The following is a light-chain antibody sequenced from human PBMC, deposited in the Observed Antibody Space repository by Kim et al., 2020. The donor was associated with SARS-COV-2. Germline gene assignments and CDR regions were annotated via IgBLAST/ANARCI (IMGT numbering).Light chain of an antibody. J-gene: IGKJ4*01. CDR1: QSLNHF. CDR3: QQRSNWPPT. Sequence: LSPGERATLACRASQSLNHFLAWYQHRPGQAPRLLIYDASSRAADIPARFSGSGSGTDFTLNISSLEPEDFAVYYCQQRSNWPPTFGGGTKVDIK. CDR2: DAS. V-gene: IGKV3-11*01.